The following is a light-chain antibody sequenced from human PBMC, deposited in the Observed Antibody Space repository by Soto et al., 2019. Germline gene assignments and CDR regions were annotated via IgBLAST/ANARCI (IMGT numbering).Light chain of an antibody. Sequence: QSALAQPPSASGSPGQSVTISCTGSGSDIGAYNFVSWYQQHPGKAPKLMIFGVTERPSGVPDRFSGSIDGSSNSASLTISGLKTEDEGDYYCQSYDTNTVMFGGGTKVTVL. J-gene: IGLJ3*02. V-gene: IGLV2-8*01. CDR1: GSDIGAYNF. CDR2: GVT. CDR3: QSYDTNTVM.